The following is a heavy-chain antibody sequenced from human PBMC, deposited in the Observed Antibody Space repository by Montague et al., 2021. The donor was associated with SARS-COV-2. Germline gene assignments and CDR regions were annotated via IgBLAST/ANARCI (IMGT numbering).Heavy chain of an antibody. CDR1: GGSISRDNYY. CDR3: ASQSGSYYNYFDL. J-gene: IGHJ4*02. D-gene: IGHD1-26*01. CDR2: NYYSGKS. V-gene: IGHV4-31*03. Sequence: TLSLTCSVSGGSISRDNYYWSWIRQHQGKELVFIGYNYYSGKSFSNLSIKSRLTISVDTSKNRFSLKPISVTAADTAIYFCASQSGSYYNYFDLWGQGTLVTVSS.